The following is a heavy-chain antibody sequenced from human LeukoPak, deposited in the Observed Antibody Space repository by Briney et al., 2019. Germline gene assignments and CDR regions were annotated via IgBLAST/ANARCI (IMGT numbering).Heavy chain of an antibody. CDR2: INANNGGI. D-gene: IGHD6-19*01. V-gene: IGHV1-2*02. J-gene: IGHJ6*02. Sequence: ASVKVSCKASGYTFSGHYIHWVRQAPGQGLEWMGWINANNGGISYAQKFQGRVSLTRDTSINTAYMEVSRLRADDTALYFCARDRVPFYSSTFKDYYLQYGLDVWGQGTTVTVSS. CDR3: ARDRVPFYSSTFKDYYLQYGLDV. CDR1: GYTFSGHY.